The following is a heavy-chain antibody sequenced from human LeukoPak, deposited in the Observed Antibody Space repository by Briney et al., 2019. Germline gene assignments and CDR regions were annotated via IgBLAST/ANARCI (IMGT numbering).Heavy chain of an antibody. CDR3: ARDRGGAYDFWSGYYTGYFDY. CDR1: GFTFSIYN. Sequence: PGGSLRLSCAASGFTFSIYNMNWVRQAPGKGLEWVSYISDSSTTIYYADSVKGRFTISRDNAKNSLYLQMNSLRAEDTAVYYCARDRGGAYDFWSGYYTGYFDYWGQGTLVTVSS. V-gene: IGHV3-48*01. CDR2: ISDSSTTI. J-gene: IGHJ4*02. D-gene: IGHD3-3*01.